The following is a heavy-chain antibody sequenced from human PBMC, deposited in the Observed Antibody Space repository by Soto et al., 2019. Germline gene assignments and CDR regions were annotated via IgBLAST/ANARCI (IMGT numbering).Heavy chain of an antibody. D-gene: IGHD2-15*01. V-gene: IGHV1-46*02. CDR1: GYSFKDHY. CDR3: ARISCKGGSCYFDFHH. J-gene: IGHJ4*02. CDR2: INPSGEHT. Sequence: QVQLVQSGAEVKQPGTSVKVSCQASGYSFKDHYMHWVRQAPGRGLEWVGIINPSGEHTNYAQQFRRRVAMTRDTSTSTAYMELRSLSSEDTAVYFCARISCKGGSCYFDFHHWGQGTLVTVSS.